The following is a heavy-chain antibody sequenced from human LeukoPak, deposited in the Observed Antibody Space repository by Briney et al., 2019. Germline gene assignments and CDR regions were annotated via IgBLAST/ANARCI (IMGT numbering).Heavy chain of an antibody. J-gene: IGHJ4*02. D-gene: IGHD2-15*01. CDR3: AKPSRYCSGGTCYPGDYFDY. CDR2: ISGSGGST. V-gene: IGHV3-23*01. Sequence: GGSLRLSCAASGFTFSSYAMSWVRQAPGKGLEWVSAISGSGGSTYYSDSVKGRFTISRDNSKNTLYMQMNSLRAEDTAVYYCAKPSRYCSGGTCYPGDYFDYWGQGTLVTVPS. CDR1: GFTFSSYA.